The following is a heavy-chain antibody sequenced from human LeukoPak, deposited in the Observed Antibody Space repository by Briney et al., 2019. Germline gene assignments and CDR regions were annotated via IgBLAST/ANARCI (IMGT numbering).Heavy chain of an antibody. J-gene: IGHJ3*02. Sequence: SETLSLTCTVSGGSISSSSYYWGWIRQPPGKGLEWIGSIYYSGSTYYNPSLKSRVTISVDTSKNQFSLKLSSVTAADTAVYYCARTYYYGSGSYSEGAFNIWGQGTMVTVSS. D-gene: IGHD3-10*01. CDR3: ARTYYYGSGSYSEGAFNI. CDR1: GGSISSSSYY. V-gene: IGHV4-39*07. CDR2: IYYSGST.